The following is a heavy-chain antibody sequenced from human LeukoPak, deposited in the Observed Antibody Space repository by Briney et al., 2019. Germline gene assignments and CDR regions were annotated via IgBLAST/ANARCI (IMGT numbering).Heavy chain of an antibody. CDR3: ARSKKEPFYYYYGMDV. D-gene: IGHD1-26*01. CDR2: ISSSSSYI. V-gene: IGHV3-21*01. CDR1: GFTFGSYS. Sequence: PGGSLRLSCAASGFTFGSYSMNWVRQAPGKGLEWVSSISSSSSYIYYADSVKGRFTISRDNAKNSLYLQMNSLRAEDTAVYYCARSKKEPFYYYYGMDVWGQGTTVTVSS. J-gene: IGHJ6*02.